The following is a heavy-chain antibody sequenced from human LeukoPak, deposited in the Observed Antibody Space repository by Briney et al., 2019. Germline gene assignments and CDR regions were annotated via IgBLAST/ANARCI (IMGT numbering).Heavy chain of an antibody. D-gene: IGHD2-2*01. Sequence: SETLSLTCTVSGGSISSGGYYWSWIPQHPGKGLEWIRYLYYSGSTYYNPSLKSRVTISVDTSKNQFSLKLSSVTAADTAVYYCARGGAYCSSTSCYLSWFDPWGQGTLVTVSS. J-gene: IGHJ5*02. CDR2: LYYSGST. CDR3: ARGGAYCSSTSCYLSWFDP. V-gene: IGHV4-31*03. CDR1: GGSISSGGYY.